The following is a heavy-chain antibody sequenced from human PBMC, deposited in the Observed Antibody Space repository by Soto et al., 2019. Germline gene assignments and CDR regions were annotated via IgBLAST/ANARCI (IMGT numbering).Heavy chain of an antibody. Sequence: EVQLVESGGGLVQPGGSVKLSCAASGFTFNGPAIHWVRQASGKGLEWVGRIRNKANSYATVYAASMKGRFTISRDDSTNTAYLQMNSLKAEDSAVYYCSTAYVWGQGTLATVPS. D-gene: IGHD3-16*01. J-gene: IGHJ4*02. CDR2: IRNKANSYAT. CDR1: GFTFNGPA. V-gene: IGHV3-73*01. CDR3: STAYV.